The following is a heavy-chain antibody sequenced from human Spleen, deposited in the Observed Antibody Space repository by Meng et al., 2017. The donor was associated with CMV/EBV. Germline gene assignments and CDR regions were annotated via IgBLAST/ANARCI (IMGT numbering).Heavy chain of an antibody. D-gene: IGHD3-10*01. J-gene: IGHJ4*02. CDR1: SYTFTRYG. V-gene: IGHV1-18*01. Sequence: QFQVGPSGAVLTKPSSSVKFSCKASSYTFTRYGISGVLQAPGQGLEWMGGISAYNGNTNYAQKLQGRVTMTTDTSTSTAYMELRSLRSDDTAVYYCARDLGGDDWGQGTLVTVFS. CDR2: ISAYNGNT. CDR3: ARDLGGDD.